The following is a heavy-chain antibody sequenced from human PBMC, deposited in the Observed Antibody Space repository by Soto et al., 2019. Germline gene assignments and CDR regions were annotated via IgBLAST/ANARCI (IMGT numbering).Heavy chain of an antibody. CDR1: GGTFSSYA. J-gene: IGHJ6*02. V-gene: IGHV1-69*13. D-gene: IGHD3-22*01. CDR3: AYDSSGTYYYGMDV. CDR2: IIPIFGTA. Sequence: ASVKVSCKASGGTFSSYAISWVRQAPGQGLEWMGGIIPIFGTANYAQKFQGRVTITADESTSTAYMDLSSLRSEDTAVYYCAYDSSGTYYYGMDVWGQGTTVTVSS.